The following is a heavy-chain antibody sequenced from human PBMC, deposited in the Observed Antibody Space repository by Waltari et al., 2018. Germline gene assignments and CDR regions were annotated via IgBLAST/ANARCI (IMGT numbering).Heavy chain of an antibody. CDR2: IYWNDDK. D-gene: IGHD6-6*01. Sequence: QITLKESGPTLVKPTQTLTLTCTFSGFSLSTSGVGVGWIRQPPGKALEWLALIYWNDDKRYSPSLKSRLTITKDTSKNQVVLTMTNMDPVDTATYYCAHRRDNRLAYSSSPTTLTAAFDVWGQVTMVTVSS. CDR3: AHRRDNRLAYSSSPTTLTAAFDV. V-gene: IGHV2-5*01. CDR1: GFSLSTSGVG. J-gene: IGHJ3*01.